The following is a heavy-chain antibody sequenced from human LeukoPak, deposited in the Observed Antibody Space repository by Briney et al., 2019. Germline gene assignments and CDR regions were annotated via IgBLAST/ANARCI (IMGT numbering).Heavy chain of an antibody. CDR1: GFTFSSYA. Sequence: PGESLRLSCAASGFTFSSYAMSWVRQAPGKELEWVSAISGSGGSTYYADSVKGRFTISRDNSKNTLYLQMNSLRAEDTAVYYCAKDVGEVITAVFDYWGQGTLVTVSS. CDR2: ISGSGGST. V-gene: IGHV3-23*01. J-gene: IGHJ4*02. D-gene: IGHD3-22*01. CDR3: AKDVGEVITAVFDY.